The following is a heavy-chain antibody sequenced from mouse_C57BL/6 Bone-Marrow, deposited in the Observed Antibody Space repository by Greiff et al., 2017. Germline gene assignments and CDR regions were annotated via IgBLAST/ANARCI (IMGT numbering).Heavy chain of an antibody. D-gene: IGHD1-1*01. CDR3: TKDYYGSSPAWFAY. V-gene: IGHV1-5*01. J-gene: IGHJ3*01. CDR1: GYTFTSYW. CDR2: IYPGNSDT. Sequence: VQLKQSGTVLARPGASVKMSCKTSGYTFTSYWMHWVKQRPGQGLEWIGAIYPGNSDTSYNQKFKGKAKLTAVTSASTAYMELSILTNEDSAVYYCTKDYYGSSPAWFAYWGQGTLVTVSA.